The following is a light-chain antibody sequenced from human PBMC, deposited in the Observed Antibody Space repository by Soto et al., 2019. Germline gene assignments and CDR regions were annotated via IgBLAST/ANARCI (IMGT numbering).Light chain of an antibody. Sequence: SALTQPRSVSGSPGQSVTISCTGTSSDVGGYDYVSWYQQHPGKAPKLMIFDVNKRPSGVPDRFSGSKSGNTASLTISGLQAEDEADYSCFSDAGSRVFGGGTKLTVL. CDR3: FSDAGSRV. CDR1: SSDVGGYDY. V-gene: IGLV2-11*01. CDR2: DVN. J-gene: IGLJ2*01.